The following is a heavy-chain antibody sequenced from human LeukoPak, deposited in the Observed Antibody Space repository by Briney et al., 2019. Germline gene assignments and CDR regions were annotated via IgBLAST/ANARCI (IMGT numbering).Heavy chain of an antibody. CDR3: AKGGSYPIDY. CDR1: GFTFSSYA. V-gene: IGHV3-30-3*01. D-gene: IGHD1-26*01. Sequence: GGSLRLSCAASGFTFSSYAMHWVRQAPGKGLEWVAVISYDGSNKYYADSVKGRFTISRDNSKNTLYLQMNSLRAEDTAVYYCAKGGSYPIDYWGQGALVTVSS. CDR2: ISYDGSNK. J-gene: IGHJ4*02.